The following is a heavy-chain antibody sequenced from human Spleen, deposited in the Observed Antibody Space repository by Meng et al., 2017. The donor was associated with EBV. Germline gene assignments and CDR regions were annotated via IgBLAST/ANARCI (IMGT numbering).Heavy chain of an antibody. V-gene: IGHV4-34*01. Sequence: QLQLGRGGDGLVNPSGTLSLTCSVYGGSLSGSYWSWIRQPPGKGLEWIGEINHGGSTTYNPSLKSRVTISGDTSKNQFSLKLSSVTAADTAVYYCARSSRGRNSSWYDYWGPGTLVTVSS. CDR1: GGSLSGSY. CDR2: INHGGST. J-gene: IGHJ4*02. D-gene: IGHD6-13*01. CDR3: ARSSRGRNSSWYDY.